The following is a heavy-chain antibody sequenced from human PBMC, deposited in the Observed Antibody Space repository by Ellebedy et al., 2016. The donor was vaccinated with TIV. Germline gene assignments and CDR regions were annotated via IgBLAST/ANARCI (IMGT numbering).Heavy chain of an antibody. V-gene: IGHV2-70*01. CDR2: IDCTDDK. CDR3: ARTRRASGTYPEDFDY. J-gene: IGHJ4*02. Sequence: SGPTLVXPTQTLTLTCTFSGFSLSTCEMSVSWIRQPPGKALEWLAVIDCTDDKYYSTSLKTRLTISKDTSKNQVVLTMTNMDPVGTATYYCARTRRASGTYPEDFDYWGQGTLVTVSS. D-gene: IGHD3-10*01. CDR1: GFSLSTCEMS.